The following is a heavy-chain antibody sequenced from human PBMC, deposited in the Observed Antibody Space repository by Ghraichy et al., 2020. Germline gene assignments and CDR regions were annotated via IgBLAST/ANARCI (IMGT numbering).Heavy chain of an antibody. J-gene: IGHJ4*02. CDR1: GFIFNSYS. D-gene: IGHD3-22*01. V-gene: IGHV3-21*01. CDR2: ISRTSSYI. CDR3: ARVSDDTSGYYSETFDY. Sequence: GGSLRLSCAASGFIFNSYSMTWVRQAPGKGLEWVSSISRTSSYIYYADSVKGRFTISRDNAKNSLYLRMNSLRAEDTAVYYCARVSDDTSGYYSETFDYWGQGTLVTVSS.